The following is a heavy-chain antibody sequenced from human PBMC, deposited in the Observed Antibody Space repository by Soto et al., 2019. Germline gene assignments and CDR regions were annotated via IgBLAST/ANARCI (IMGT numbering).Heavy chain of an antibody. D-gene: IGHD2-15*01. CDR1: GYRFLYYP. CDR3: AGETLCGGRCYVNTFDT. J-gene: IGHJ5*02. Sequence: ASVKVSCKASGYRFLYYPLHWVRQAPGQRLEWMGWINLGNGNTEYSQNFQDRVTITGDTSANTVYLELSSLRSDDTAIYYCAGETLCGGRCYVNTFDTCGQGTVVTVSP. CDR2: INLGNGNT. V-gene: IGHV1-3*01.